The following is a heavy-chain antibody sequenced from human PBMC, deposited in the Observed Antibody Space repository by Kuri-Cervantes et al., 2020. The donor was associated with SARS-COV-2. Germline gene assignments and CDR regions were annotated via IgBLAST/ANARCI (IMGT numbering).Heavy chain of an antibody. J-gene: IGHJ4*02. CDR1: GFTFSTYA. CDR2: ISGGSGGI. V-gene: IGHV3-23*01. Sequence: GGSLRLSCTASGFTFSTYAMSWVRRAPGKGLEWVSSISGGSGGIYYADSVRGRFTISRDNAKNTLHLQMDSLRAEDTALYYCAKTHSVDSDAYFPLDYWGLGTLVTVSS. CDR3: AKTHSVDSDAYFPLDY. D-gene: IGHD2/OR15-2a*01.